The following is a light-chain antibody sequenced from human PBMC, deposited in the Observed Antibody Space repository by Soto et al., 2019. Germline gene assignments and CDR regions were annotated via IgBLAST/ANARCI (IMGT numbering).Light chain of an antibody. CDR2: AAS. CDR3: QQYNNWPPWT. CDR1: QSVLSS. V-gene: IGKV3-15*01. Sequence: VMTQSPGTLSASPGERATLSCRASQSVLSSLAWYQQKPGQPPRLLIYAASTRATGVPARFSGSGSGTEFTLTISSLQSEDFAIYYCQQYNNWPPWTFGQGSKVDIK. J-gene: IGKJ1*01.